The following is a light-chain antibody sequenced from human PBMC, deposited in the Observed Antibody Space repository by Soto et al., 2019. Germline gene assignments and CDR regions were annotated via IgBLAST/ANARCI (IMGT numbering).Light chain of an antibody. CDR3: QQVDSYPRT. CDR1: QGSGTY. CDR2: ASS. J-gene: IGKJ1*01. V-gene: IGKV1-9*01. Sequence: QLTQSPSSLSASVGDRVTVXXRASQGSGTYLVWYQQKSGQAPTVXIYASSTLQTGVPSRFSGSGAGTDFSLTISSLHPEDVATYYCQQVDSYPRTFGQGTKVDIK.